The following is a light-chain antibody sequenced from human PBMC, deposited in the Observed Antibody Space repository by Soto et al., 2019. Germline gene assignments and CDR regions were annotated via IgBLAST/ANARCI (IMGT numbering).Light chain of an antibody. Sequence: ALTQPRSASGSPGQSVTVSCTGTSXDVGFYDYVSWYQQHPGKAPKLIIYEVSKRPSGVPDRFSGSKSGNSASLTVSGLQAEDEADYYCSSYVGNNNHHAFGTGTKVTVL. CDR1: SXDVGFYDY. CDR3: SSYVGNNNHHA. J-gene: IGLJ1*01. CDR2: EVS. V-gene: IGLV2-8*01.